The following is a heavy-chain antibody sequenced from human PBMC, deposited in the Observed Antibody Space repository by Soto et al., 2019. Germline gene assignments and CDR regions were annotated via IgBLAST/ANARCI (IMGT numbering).Heavy chain of an antibody. V-gene: IGHV1-69*13. CDR2: IIPIFGTA. Sequence: GASVKVSCKASGGTFSSYTISWVRQAPGQGLEWMGGIIPIFGTANYAQKFQGRVTITADESTSTAYMELSSLRSEDTAVYYCARDGSGWYGYWFDPWGQGTLVTVSS. J-gene: IGHJ5*02. CDR1: GGTFSSYT. D-gene: IGHD6-19*01. CDR3: ARDGSGWYGYWFDP.